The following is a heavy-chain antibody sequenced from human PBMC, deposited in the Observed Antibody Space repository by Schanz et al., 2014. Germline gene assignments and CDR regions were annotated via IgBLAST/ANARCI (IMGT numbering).Heavy chain of an antibody. CDR1: GGSISDSGAY. J-gene: IGHJ4*02. CDR2: LFYGGSK. V-gene: IGHV4-39*01. D-gene: IGHD3-10*01. Sequence: QLQMQTSGPGLVRPWETLSLTCTVSGGSISDSGAYWGWFRQTPGKGLEWIANLFYGGSKYYNPPFESGVTMPVDASTTKSSLRLGSVPAADTGVYYCARHNRVWFGKEGWWGQGTLVTVSS. CDR3: ARHNRVWFGKEGW.